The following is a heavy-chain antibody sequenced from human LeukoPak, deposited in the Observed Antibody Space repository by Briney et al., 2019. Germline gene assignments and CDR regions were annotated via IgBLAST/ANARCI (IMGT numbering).Heavy chain of an antibody. Sequence: PGGSLRLSCAASGFTFSSYAMSWVRQAPGKGLEWVAVISYDGSNKYYADSVKGRFTISRDNSKNTLYLQMNSLRAEDTAVYYCARDLYSIAVAGGCDYWGQGTLVTVSS. CDR1: GFTFSSYA. CDR3: ARDLYSIAVAGGCDY. J-gene: IGHJ4*02. D-gene: IGHD6-19*01. V-gene: IGHV3-30*04. CDR2: ISYDGSNK.